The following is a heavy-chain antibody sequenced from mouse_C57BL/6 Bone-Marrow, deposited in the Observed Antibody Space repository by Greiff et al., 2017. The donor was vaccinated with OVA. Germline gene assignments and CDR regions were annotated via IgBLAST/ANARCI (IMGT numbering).Heavy chain of an antibody. Sequence: EVKLMESGGGLVQSGRSLRLSCATSGFTFSDFYMEWVRQAPGKGLEWIAASRNKANDYTTEYSASVKGRVIVSRDTSQSILYLQMNALRAEDTAIYYCARDAGWLDYWGQGTTLTVSS. V-gene: IGHV7-1*01. CDR2: SRNKANDYTT. CDR1: GFTFSDFY. J-gene: IGHJ2*01. CDR3: ARDAGWLDY. D-gene: IGHD3-3*01.